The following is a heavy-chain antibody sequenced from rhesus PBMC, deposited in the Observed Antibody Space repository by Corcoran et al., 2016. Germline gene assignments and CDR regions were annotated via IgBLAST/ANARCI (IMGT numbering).Heavy chain of an antibody. Sequence: EVQLVESGGGLVQPGGSLRLSCAASGFTFSNSWMSWVLQAPGKGLEWVARIKRKAYCDPADYAASVKVRFTISRDDSKNTLYLQMNSLKTEDTAVYYCTTGRITIRSYYFDYWGQGVLVTVSS. D-gene: IGHD3-3*01. CDR1: GFTFSNSW. CDR2: IKRKAYCDPA. V-gene: IGHV3-30*02. CDR3: TTGRITIRSYYFDY. J-gene: IGHJ4*01.